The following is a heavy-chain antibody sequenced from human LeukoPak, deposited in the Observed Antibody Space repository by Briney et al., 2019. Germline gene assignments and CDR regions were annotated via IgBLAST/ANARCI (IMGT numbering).Heavy chain of an antibody. CDR1: GFIFSHHG. CDR3: VKDDGWVQYAN. Sequence: GGSLRLSCAASGFIFSHHGMNWVRQAPGKGLEWVSGIRTDGVTTYYADSVKGRFIISRDNSKNTVYLQMNSLSAEDAAGYYCVKDDGWVQYANWGQGTLVTVSS. J-gene: IGHJ4*02. CDR2: IRTDGVTT. D-gene: IGHD5-24*01. V-gene: IGHV3-23*01.